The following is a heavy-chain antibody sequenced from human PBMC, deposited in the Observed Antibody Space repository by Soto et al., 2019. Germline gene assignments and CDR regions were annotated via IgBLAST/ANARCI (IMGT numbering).Heavy chain of an antibody. Sequence: QVHLVQSGAEVKKPGSSVKVSCRAPRGTFSSYTINWVRQAPGQGLEWMGRVVPKIGSINFVRKFQGRLTLTAAKSTSPEFLEMSSLRPEDTAVYYCTRGGRENTWNDGNFEYWGQGTQITVSS. J-gene: IGHJ4*02. V-gene: IGHV1-69*08. D-gene: IGHD1-20*01. CDR2: VVPKIGSI. CDR3: TRGGRENTWNDGNFEY. CDR1: RGTFSSYT.